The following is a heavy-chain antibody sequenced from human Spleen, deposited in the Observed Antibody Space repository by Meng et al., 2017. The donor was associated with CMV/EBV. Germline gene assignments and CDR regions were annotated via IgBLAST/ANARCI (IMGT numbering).Heavy chain of an antibody. D-gene: IGHD3-22*01. CDR1: GFTFSTYA. Sequence: GFTFSTYAMHWVRQTPGKGLEWVAVISYDGSNKYYADSVKGRFTISRDNYKNTLHLQMNTLRAEDTALYYCARGGYYDSSGQNWFDPWGQGTLVTLL. V-gene: IGHV3-30-3*01. CDR3: ARGGYYDSSGQNWFDP. J-gene: IGHJ5*02. CDR2: ISYDGSNK.